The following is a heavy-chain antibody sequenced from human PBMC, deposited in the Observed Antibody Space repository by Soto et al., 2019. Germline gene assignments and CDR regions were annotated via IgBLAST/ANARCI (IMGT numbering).Heavy chain of an antibody. CDR3: AKGDSSDYYDSFDI. J-gene: IGHJ3*02. CDR1: GFTFNNYA. Sequence: EVQLLESGGGLVQPGGSLRLSCAASGFTFNNYAMTWVRQAPTKGLEWVSSISGSGERIFYADSLKGRITISRDNPKNALYLQMNSLRAEGTAVYYCAKGDSSDYYDSFDIWGQGTLVTVSS. D-gene: IGHD3-22*01. V-gene: IGHV3-23*01. CDR2: ISGSGERI.